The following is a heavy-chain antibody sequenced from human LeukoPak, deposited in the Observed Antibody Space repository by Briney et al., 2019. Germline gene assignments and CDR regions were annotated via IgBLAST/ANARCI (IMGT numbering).Heavy chain of an antibody. Sequence: PGGSLRLSCAASGFTFNTFWMTWVRQAPGKGLEWVANINQDGSEKYYVDSVKGRFTISRDNGKNSLYLQVNSLRAEDTAVYYDARGSYYKDVGGKGTTVTVS. CDR3: ARGSYYKDV. J-gene: IGHJ6*03. CDR2: INQDGSEK. V-gene: IGHV3-7*01. CDR1: GFTFNTFW.